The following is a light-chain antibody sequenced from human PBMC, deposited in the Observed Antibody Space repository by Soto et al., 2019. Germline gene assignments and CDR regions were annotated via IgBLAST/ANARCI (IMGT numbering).Light chain of an antibody. CDR1: QSVSSN. J-gene: IGKJ2*01. CDR2: GAS. Sequence: EIVMTQSPATLSVSPGERATLSCRASQSVSSNLAWYQQKPGQAPRLLIYGASTRATRLPARFIDSGSGTAFTLTISSRQSEDFAVYYCQQYNNWPYTFGQGTKLEIK. CDR3: QQYNNWPYT. V-gene: IGKV3-15*01.